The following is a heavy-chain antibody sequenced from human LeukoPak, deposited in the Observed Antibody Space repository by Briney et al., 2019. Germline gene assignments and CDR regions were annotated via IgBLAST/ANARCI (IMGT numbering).Heavy chain of an antibody. CDR1: GFSSSVFH. D-gene: IGHD4/OR15-4a*01. Sequence: GGSLRLSCTASGFSSSVFHMNWGRQAPGEGVEWVSSISSSSSYIYYADSLMGRFTISRDNAKSSLYLEMNSLRAEDPAIYYFARVDMTIRALDYWGRGTPVTVSS. V-gene: IGHV3-21*01. J-gene: IGHJ4*02. CDR3: ARVDMTIRALDY. CDR2: ISSSSSYI.